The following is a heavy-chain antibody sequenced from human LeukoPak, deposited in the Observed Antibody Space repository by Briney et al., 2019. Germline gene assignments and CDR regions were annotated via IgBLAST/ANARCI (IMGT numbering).Heavy chain of an antibody. J-gene: IGHJ1*01. CDR3: ASRQLYGDYDFQH. D-gene: IGHD4-17*01. Sequence: GGSLRLSCAASGFTFSSYTMNWVRQPPGKGLEWVSNIGTSSTTIYYADSVKGRFTISRDNAKNSLYLQMNSLRAEDTAVYYCASRQLYGDYDFQHWGQGTLVTVSS. CDR2: IGTSSTTI. V-gene: IGHV3-48*01. CDR1: GFTFSSYT.